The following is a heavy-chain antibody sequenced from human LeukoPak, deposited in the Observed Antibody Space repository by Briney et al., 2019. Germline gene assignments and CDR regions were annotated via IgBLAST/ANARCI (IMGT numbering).Heavy chain of an antibody. Sequence: GKSLKISCKGSEYSFTSYWIGWVRQMPGKGLEWMGIIYPRDSDTRYSPSFQGQVTISADKSISTAYLQWNSLKASDTAMYYCARSELLDYWGQGTLVTVS. CDR1: EYSFTSYW. CDR3: ARSELLDY. CDR2: IYPRDSDT. V-gene: IGHV5-51*01. J-gene: IGHJ4*02. D-gene: IGHD1-7*01.